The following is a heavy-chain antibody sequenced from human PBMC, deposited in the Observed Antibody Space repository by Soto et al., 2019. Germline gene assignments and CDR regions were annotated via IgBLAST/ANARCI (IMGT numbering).Heavy chain of an antibody. J-gene: IGHJ4*02. D-gene: IGHD3-10*01. CDR2: MNPNSGNT. V-gene: IGHV1-8*01. CDR1: GDMFTSYD. CDR3: ARGLIHRGLVATH. Sequence: QVQLVQSGAEVKKPGASVKVSCKDSGDMFTSYDINWVRQGTRQGLEWLGRMNPNSGNTGYAQNFQGRVSMTRDKSISTAYLELSSLTSDDTAVYYCARGLIHRGLVATHGGQGTPVSVSS.